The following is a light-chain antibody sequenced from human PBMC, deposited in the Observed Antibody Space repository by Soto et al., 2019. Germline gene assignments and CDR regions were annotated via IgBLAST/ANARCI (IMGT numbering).Light chain of an antibody. CDR2: EAS. CDR1: SSDVGSYNL. Sequence: QSVLTQPASVSGSPGQSITISCTGTSSDVGSYNLVSWYQVYPGKAPKVIIYEASKRPSGVSDRFSGSKSGNTASLTISDLQAEDEALYYCCSYAGSVTVPFGGGTKLTV. V-gene: IGLV2-23*02. CDR3: CSYAGSVTVP. J-gene: IGLJ2*01.